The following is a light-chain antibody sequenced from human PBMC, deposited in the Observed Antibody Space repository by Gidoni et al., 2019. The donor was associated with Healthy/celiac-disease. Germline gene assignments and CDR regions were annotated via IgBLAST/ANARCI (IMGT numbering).Light chain of an antibody. Sequence: DIQMTQSPSSLSASVGDRVTITCRASQSISSYLNWYQQKPGKAPKLLIYAASSLQSVVPSRFSGSGSGPAFTLTIISLQHEDFATYYCQQSYSTLITFGSGTKVDI. V-gene: IGKV1-39*01. CDR2: AAS. J-gene: IGKJ3*01. CDR3: QQSYSTLIT. CDR1: QSISSY.